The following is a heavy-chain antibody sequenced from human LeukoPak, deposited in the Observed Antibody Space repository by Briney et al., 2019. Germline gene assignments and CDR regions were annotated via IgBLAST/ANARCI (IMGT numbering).Heavy chain of an antibody. J-gene: IGHJ6*02. CDR2: IIPILGIA. CDR3: AREPEIATITSYYYYYGMDV. V-gene: IGHV1-69*04. Sequence: SVKVSCKASGGIFSSYAISWVRQAPGQGLEWMGRIIPILGIANYAQKLQGRVTITADKSTSTAYMDLSSLRSEDTAVYYCAREPEIATITSYYYYYGMDVWGQGTTVTVSS. CDR1: GGIFSSYA. D-gene: IGHD5-24*01.